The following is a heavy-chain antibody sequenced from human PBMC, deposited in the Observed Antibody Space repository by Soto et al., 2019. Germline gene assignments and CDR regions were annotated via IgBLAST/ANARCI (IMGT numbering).Heavy chain of an antibody. V-gene: IGHV1-2*02. CDR3: ALSPGYISGWYFFDY. J-gene: IGHJ4*02. CDR1: GNTLTSFY. Sequence: SAVKVSCKTSGNTLTSFYIHWVRQAPGQGLEWMGRISPTTGGTNYAQRFQGRVTVTWDTSTNTAYMEMNSLISDDTAVYYCALSPGYISGWYFFDYCGQGKLVTVSA. D-gene: IGHD6-19*01. CDR2: ISPTTGGT.